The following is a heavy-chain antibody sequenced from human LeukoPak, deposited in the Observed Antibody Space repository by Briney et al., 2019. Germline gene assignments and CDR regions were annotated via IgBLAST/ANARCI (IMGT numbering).Heavy chain of an antibody. V-gene: IGHV4-39*01. CDR3: ARAEWEQIDY. J-gene: IGHJ4*02. CDR1: GGSISSYY. Sequence: PSETLSLTCTVSGGSISSYYWSWIRQPPGKGLEWIGSIYYSGSTYYNPSLKSRVTISVDTSKNQFSLKLSSVTAADTAVYCCARAEWEQIDYWGQGTLVTVSS. D-gene: IGHD1-26*01. CDR2: IYYSGST.